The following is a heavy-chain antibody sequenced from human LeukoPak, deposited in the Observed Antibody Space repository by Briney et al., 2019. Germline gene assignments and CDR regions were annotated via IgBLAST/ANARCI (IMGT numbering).Heavy chain of an antibody. CDR3: VRESDVWSCPGIGRPLDV. CDR1: GFTFSNSW. Sequence: GGSLRLSCLASGFTFSNSWMTWVRQAPGRGLEWVANIKEDGSDKQYVDYVRGRFTISRDNAKNSVSLQMDGLRAEDTAVYHCVRESDVWSCPGIGRPLDVWGKGTTVTVSS. V-gene: IGHV3-7*01. D-gene: IGHD3-3*01. J-gene: IGHJ6*04. CDR2: IKEDGSDK.